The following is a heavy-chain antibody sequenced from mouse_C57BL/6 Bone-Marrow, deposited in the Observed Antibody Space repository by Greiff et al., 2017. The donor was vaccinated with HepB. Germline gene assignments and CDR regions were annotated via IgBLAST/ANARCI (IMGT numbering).Heavy chain of an antibody. D-gene: IGHD1-1*01. V-gene: IGHV5-17*01. J-gene: IGHJ4*01. CDR1: GFTFSDYG. Sequence: EVQRVESGGGLVKPGGSLKLSCAASGFTFSDYGMHWVRQAPEKGLEWVAYISSGSSTIYYADTVKGRFTISRDNAKNTLFLQMTSLRSEDTAMYYCARSIYYYGSSLYYAMDYWGQGTSVTVSS. CDR2: ISSGSSTI. CDR3: ARSIYYYGSSLYYAMDY.